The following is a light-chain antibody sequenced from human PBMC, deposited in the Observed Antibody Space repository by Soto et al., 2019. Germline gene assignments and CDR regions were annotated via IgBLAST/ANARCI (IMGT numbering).Light chain of an antibody. CDR1: QSVSSY. V-gene: IGKV3-11*01. Sequence: EIVLTQSPATLSLSPGERATLSCRASQSVSSYLAWSQQKPGQAPRLLIYDAYNRATGIPARFSGSGSGTDLTVTISSLEPEEFAVYYFQQRSNCPRTFGPGINVDIK. J-gene: IGKJ3*01. CDR3: QQRSNCPRT. CDR2: DAY.